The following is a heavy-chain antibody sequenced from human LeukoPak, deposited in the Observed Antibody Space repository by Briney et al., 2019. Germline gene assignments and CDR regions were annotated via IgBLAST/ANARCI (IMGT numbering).Heavy chain of an antibody. CDR3: ANSGIAVAGTIY. J-gene: IGHJ4*02. V-gene: IGHV3-23*01. CDR1: GLTFSSYA. CDR2: ISGSGGST. D-gene: IGHD6-19*01. Sequence: RGGSLRLSCAPSGLTFSSYAMSWVRHARGKGLEWGSAISGSGGSTYYAHSVEARFNISRDKSKNTLYLQMNSLRAEDTAVYYCANSGIAVAGTIYWGQGTLVTVSS.